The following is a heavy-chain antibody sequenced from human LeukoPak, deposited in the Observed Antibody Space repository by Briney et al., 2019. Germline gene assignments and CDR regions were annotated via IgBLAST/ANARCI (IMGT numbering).Heavy chain of an antibody. CDR1: GGTFSSYA. J-gene: IGHJ3*02. CDR2: IIPIFGTA. CDR3: ARMADIVVVPAARAWAFDI. V-gene: IGHV1-69*05. D-gene: IGHD2-2*01. Sequence: SVKVSCKASGGTFSSYAISWVRQAPGQGLEWMGGIIPIFGTANYAQKFQGRVTITTDESTSTAYMELSSLRSEDTAVYYCARMADIVVVPAARAWAFDIWGQGTMVTVSS.